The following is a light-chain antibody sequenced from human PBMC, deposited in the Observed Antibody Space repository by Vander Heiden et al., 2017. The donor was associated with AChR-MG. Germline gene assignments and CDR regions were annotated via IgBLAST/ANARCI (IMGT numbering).Light chain of an antibody. Sequence: YVLAQPPSVSVAPGKTARITCGGTNIGSKSVHWFQQKPGQAPVVVVYDDTDRPSGIPERVSGSNSGNRATLTISRVEAGDEADYYCQVWDRTNDHVVFGGGTKLTVL. J-gene: IGLJ3*02. V-gene: IGLV3-21*03. CDR2: DDT. CDR1: NIGSKS. CDR3: QVWDRTNDHVV.